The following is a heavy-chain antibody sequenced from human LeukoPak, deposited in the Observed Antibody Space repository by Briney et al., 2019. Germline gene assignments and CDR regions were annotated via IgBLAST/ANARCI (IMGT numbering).Heavy chain of an antibody. CDR3: ARGMLSDRDNGMDV. D-gene: IGHD2-8*01. Sequence: GGSLRLSCAASGFTFSSYWMYWVRQAPGKGLVWVSRINSDGSSTNYADSVKGRVDISRDNAKNTLYPQMNSLRGEDTAVYYCARGMLSDRDNGMDVWGQGTTVTVCS. J-gene: IGHJ6*02. CDR1: GFTFSSYW. V-gene: IGHV3-74*01. CDR2: INSDGSST.